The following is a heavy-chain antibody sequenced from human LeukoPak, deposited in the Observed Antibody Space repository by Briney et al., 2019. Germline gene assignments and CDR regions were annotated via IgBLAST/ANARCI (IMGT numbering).Heavy chain of an antibody. CDR3: AKGDTTWELPHDY. D-gene: IGHD1-26*01. Sequence: GGSLRLSCAASGFTFSSYAMSWVRQAPGKGLEWVSTISGSGDTTYYADSVKGRFTISRDNSKNTLYLQMNSLRAEDTAVYYCAKGDTTWELPHDYWGQGTLVTVSS. CDR2: ISGSGDTT. V-gene: IGHV3-23*01. CDR1: GFTFSSYA. J-gene: IGHJ4*02.